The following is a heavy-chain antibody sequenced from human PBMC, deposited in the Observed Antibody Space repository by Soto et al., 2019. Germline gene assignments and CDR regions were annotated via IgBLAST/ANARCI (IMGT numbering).Heavy chain of an antibody. V-gene: IGHV4-34*01. Sequence: SETLSLTCAVYGGSLSGYYWSWIRQPPGKGLEWIGEINHSGSTNYNPSLKSRVTISVDTSKNQFSLKLSSVTAADTAVYYCARGGGGYDYVWGSYRYNYYYYYRMDVWGQGTTVTVSS. J-gene: IGHJ6*02. CDR3: ARGGGGYDYVWGSYRYNYYYYYRMDV. CDR2: INHSGST. CDR1: GGSLSGYY. D-gene: IGHD3-16*02.